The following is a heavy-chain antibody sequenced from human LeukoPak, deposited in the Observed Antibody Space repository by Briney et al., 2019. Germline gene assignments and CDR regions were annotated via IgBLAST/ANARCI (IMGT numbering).Heavy chain of an antibody. J-gene: IGHJ3*02. CDR2: IIPILGIA. CDR3: ARDTSYGDYAFDI. D-gene: IGHD4-17*01. Sequence: VKVSCKASGGTFSSYAISWVRQAPGQGLEWMGRIIPILGIANYAQKFQGRVTITADKSTSTAYMELSSLRSEDTAVYYCARDTSYGDYAFDIWGQGTMVTASS. V-gene: IGHV1-69*10. CDR1: GGTFSSYA.